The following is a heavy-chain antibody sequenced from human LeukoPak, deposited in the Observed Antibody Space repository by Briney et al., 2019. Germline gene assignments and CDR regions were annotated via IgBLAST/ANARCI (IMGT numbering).Heavy chain of an antibody. CDR3: ASRMLLFDY. D-gene: IGHD2-21*01. J-gene: IGHJ4*02. Sequence: PSETLSLTCAVYGGSFSGYYWSWIRQPPGKGLEWIGEINHSGSTNYNPSLKSRVTISVDTSKNQFSLKLSSVTAADTAVYYCASRMLLFDYWGQGTLVTVSS. CDR1: GGSFSGYY. V-gene: IGHV4-34*01. CDR2: INHSGST.